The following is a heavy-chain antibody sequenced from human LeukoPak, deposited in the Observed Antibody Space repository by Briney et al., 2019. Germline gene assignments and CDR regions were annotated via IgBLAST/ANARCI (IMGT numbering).Heavy chain of an antibody. CDR3: ARVRRDYYDSSGYSGYPDY. J-gene: IGHJ4*02. CDR2: IYYSGST. D-gene: IGHD3-22*01. CDR1: GGSISSYY. Sequence: ASETLSLTCTVSGGSISSYYWSWIRQPPGKGLEWIGYIYYSGSTYYNPSLKSRVTISVDTSKNQFSLKLSSVTAADTAVYYCARVRRDYYDSSGYSGYPDYWGQGTLVTVSS. V-gene: IGHV4-59*12.